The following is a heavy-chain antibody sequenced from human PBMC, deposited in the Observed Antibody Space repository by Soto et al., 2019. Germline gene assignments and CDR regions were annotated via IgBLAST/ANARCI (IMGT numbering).Heavy chain of an antibody. CDR2: ISSSGGST. V-gene: IGHV3-23*01. Sequence: LRLSCAASGFTFSSYAMSWVRQAPGKGLEWVSTISSSGGSTYYADSVKGRFTISRDKSKNTMYLQMNSLRAEDTAVYYCAKLVGESVVIMFDFWGQGTLVTVPS. D-gene: IGHD3-16*01. CDR1: GFTFSSYA. CDR3: AKLVGESVVIMFDF. J-gene: IGHJ4*02.